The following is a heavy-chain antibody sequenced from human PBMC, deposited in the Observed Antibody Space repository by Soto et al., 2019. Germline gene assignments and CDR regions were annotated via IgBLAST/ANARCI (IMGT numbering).Heavy chain of an antibody. J-gene: IGHJ3*02. CDR2: IYYSGST. CDR3: ARTIAWFGEQGALDI. V-gene: IGHV4-31*03. Sequence: ASETLSLTCTVSGGSISSGGYYWSWIRQHPGKGLEWIGYIYYSGSTYYNPSLKSRVTISVDTSKNQFPLKLSSVTAADTAVYYCARTIAWFGEQGALDIWGQGTMVTVSS. D-gene: IGHD3-10*01. CDR1: GGSISSGGYY.